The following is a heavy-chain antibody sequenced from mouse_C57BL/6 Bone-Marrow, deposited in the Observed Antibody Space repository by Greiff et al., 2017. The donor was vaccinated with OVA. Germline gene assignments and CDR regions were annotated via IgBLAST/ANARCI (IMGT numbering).Heavy chain of an antibody. V-gene: IGHV1-61*01. D-gene: IGHD2-4*01. J-gene: IGHJ3*01. CDR2: IYPSDSET. CDR1: GYTFTSYW. CDR3: ARYDYDAWFAY. Sequence: QVQLQQPGAELVRPGSSVKLSCKASGYTFTSYWMDWVKQRPGQGLEWIGNIYPSDSETHYNQKFKDKAKLTVDKSSSTAYMQLSSLTSEDSAVYYCARYDYDAWFAYWGQGTLVTVSA.